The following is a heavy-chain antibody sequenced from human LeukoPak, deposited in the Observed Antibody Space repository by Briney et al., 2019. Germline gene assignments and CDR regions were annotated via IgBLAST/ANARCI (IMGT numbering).Heavy chain of an antibody. J-gene: IGHJ4*02. V-gene: IGHV3-23*01. CDR1: GFTFSSYA. CDR3: AEGGYSSSSPPDF. CDR2: ISGSGGST. D-gene: IGHD6-13*01. Sequence: GGSLRLPGAASGFTFSSYAVTWVPQAPGKGLEGVSAISGSGGSTYYADSVKGRFPISRDNSKNTLYLQMTSVRADDTAMFYCAEGGYSSSSPPDFWGQGTLVTVSS.